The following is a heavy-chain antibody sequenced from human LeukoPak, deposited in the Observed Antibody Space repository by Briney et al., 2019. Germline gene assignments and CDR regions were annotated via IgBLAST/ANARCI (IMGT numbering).Heavy chain of an antibody. CDR1: GFTFRSYD. Sequence: PGGSLRLSCAASGFTFRSYDMHWVRQAPGKGLEWLSYTGPSGVTIYYADSVKGRFTISRDNAKNTVYLQMNSLRAEDTAVYYCARSSSAAPLDKWGQGTLVTVSS. CDR3: ARSSSAAPLDK. V-gene: IGHV3-48*03. J-gene: IGHJ4*02. CDR2: TGPSGVTI. D-gene: IGHD6-13*01.